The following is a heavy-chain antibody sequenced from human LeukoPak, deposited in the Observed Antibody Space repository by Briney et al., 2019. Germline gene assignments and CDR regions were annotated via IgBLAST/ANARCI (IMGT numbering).Heavy chain of an antibody. CDR2: IFYSGTT. J-gene: IGHJ4*02. D-gene: IGHD4-17*01. CDR1: GASITDHY. Sequence: PSETLSLTCTVSGASITDHYWSWIRQAPGKGLEWIGHIFYSGTTNYNPSLQSRVNILIDTSRTHFSLRLNSVTAADTAMYYCARWGTTVTTQDYWGQGTLVTVSS. V-gene: IGHV4-59*11. CDR3: ARWGTTVTTQDY.